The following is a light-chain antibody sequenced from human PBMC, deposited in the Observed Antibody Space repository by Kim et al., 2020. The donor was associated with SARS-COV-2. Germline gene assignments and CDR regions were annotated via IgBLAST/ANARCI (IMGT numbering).Light chain of an antibody. V-gene: IGLV1-40*01. CDR1: SSNIGAGYD. CDR3: QSYDSSLNVVV. Sequence: QSVLTQPPSVSGAPGQRVTISCTGSSSNIGAGYDVHWYRQLPGTAPKLLIYRNNNRPSGVPDRFSGSKSGTSASRAITGLQAEDEADYYCQSYDSSLNVVVFGGGTQLTVL. CDR2: RNN. J-gene: IGLJ2*01.